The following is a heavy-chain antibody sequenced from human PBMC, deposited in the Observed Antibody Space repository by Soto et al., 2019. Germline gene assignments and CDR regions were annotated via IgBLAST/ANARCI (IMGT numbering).Heavy chain of an antibody. V-gene: IGHV4-39*07. CDR3: ASRIEARPF. CDR1: GGSINSDGYY. J-gene: IGHJ4*02. CDR2: IYPTGDT. Sequence: PSETLSLTCTVSGGSINSDGYYWSWVRQPPGKGLEWIGEIYPTGDTNYNSSLKSRVTISVDTSKNQFSLELTSVTAADTAVYYCASRIEARPFWGQGTLVTVSS. D-gene: IGHD6-6*01.